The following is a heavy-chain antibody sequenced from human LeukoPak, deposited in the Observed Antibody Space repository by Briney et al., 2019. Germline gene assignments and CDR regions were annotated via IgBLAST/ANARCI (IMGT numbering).Heavy chain of an antibody. CDR2: IYSGGST. CDR1: GFTVSSNY. D-gene: IGHD6-19*01. V-gene: IGHV3-53*04. CDR3: SRDSGIAVAAD. J-gene: IGHJ4*02. Sequence: GGSLRLSCAASGFTVSSNYMSWVRQAPGKGLEWVSVIYSGGSTYYADSVEGRFTISRHNSKNTLYLQMNSLRAEDTAVYYCSRDSGIAVAADWGQGTLVTVSS.